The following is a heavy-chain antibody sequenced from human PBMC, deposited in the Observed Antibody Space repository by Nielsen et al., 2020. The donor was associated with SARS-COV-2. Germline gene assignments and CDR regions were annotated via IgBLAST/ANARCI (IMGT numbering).Heavy chain of an antibody. Sequence: VRQMPGKGLEWMGWINPNSGGTNYAQKFQGRVTMTRDTSISTAYMELSRLRSDDTAVYYCARDGLDTVTTPGYYDSSGYLPSSYYYYGMDVWGQGTTVTVSS. D-gene: IGHD3-22*01. CDR3: ARDGLDTVTTPGYYDSSGYLPSSYYYYGMDV. J-gene: IGHJ6*02. CDR2: INPNSGGT. V-gene: IGHV1-2*02.